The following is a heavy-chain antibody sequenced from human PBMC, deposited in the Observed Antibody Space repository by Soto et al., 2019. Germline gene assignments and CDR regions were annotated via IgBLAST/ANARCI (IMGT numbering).Heavy chain of an antibody. Sequence: QVQLQESGPGLVKPSGTLSLTCAVSGGSFTSNNWWTWVRQPPGQGLEWIGEIYRTGSTNYNPSLKSRVTISLDKSENHFSLKVTSLTAADTAVYYCASRDTGTSVDYWGQGTLVTVSS. CDR3: ASRDTGTSVDY. CDR1: GGSFTSNNW. CDR2: IYRTGST. V-gene: IGHV4-4*02. D-gene: IGHD1-7*01. J-gene: IGHJ4*02.